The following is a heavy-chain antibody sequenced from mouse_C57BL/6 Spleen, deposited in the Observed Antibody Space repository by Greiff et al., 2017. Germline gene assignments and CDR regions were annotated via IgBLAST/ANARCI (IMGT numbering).Heavy chain of an antibody. CDR3: VHGYYGVHCGMDY. CDR2: IRYDGSN. D-gene: IGHD2-3*01. J-gene: IGHJ4*01. CDR1: GYSITSGYI. V-gene: IGHV3-6*01. Sequence: EVQLQQSGPGLVKPSPSLSLSCSVSGYSITSGYIWNWIRQFPRNKLEWMGYIRYDGSNNYNPSLKNPTPITGDTSKTQFFLTLNADTTEDRATYYCVHGYYGVHCGMDYWGQGTSVTVSS.